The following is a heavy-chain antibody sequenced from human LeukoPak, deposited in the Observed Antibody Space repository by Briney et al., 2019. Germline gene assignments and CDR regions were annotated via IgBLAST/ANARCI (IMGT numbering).Heavy chain of an antibody. CDR2: IYYSGST. CDR1: GGSTSSYY. J-gene: IGHJ4*01. Sequence: SETLSLTCTVSGGSTSSYYWSWIRQPPGKGLEWIGYIYYSGSTNYNPSLKSRVTISVDTSKNQFSLKLSSVTAADTAVYYCARVKRYYDILTGYTPKYYCDYCGHGTLGTASS. CDR3: ARVKRYYDILTGYTPKYYCDY. D-gene: IGHD3-9*01. V-gene: IGHV4-59*01.